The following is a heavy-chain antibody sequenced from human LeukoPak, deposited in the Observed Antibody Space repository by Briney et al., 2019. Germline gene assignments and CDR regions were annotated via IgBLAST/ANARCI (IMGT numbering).Heavy chain of an antibody. V-gene: IGHV3-23*01. J-gene: IGHJ4*02. Sequence: HPGGSLRLSCAASGFTFSSYAMSWVRQAPGKGLEWVSAISGSGGSTYYADSVKGRFTISRDNSKNTLYLQMNSLRAEDTAVYYCARDRRSLVVPAAIQDYWGQGTLVTVSS. D-gene: IGHD2-2*02. CDR1: GFTFSSYA. CDR3: ARDRRSLVVPAAIQDY. CDR2: ISGSGGST.